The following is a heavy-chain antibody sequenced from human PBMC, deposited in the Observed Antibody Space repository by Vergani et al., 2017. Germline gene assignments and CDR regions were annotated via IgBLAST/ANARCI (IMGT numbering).Heavy chain of an antibody. J-gene: IGHJ6*02. V-gene: IGHV3-23*01. CDR3: AKAHDRNCKGGNCYSYYYGLDL. D-gene: IGHD2-21*01. Sequence: EVQLLESGGNLIQPGGSLRLFCGASGFTFSSYAMTWVRLAPGKGLQWVSAISGSGGNTFYTDSVKGRFTISRDNSKDTLYRQMNSLRVEDKAIYYCAKAHDRNCKGGNCYSYYYGLDLWGQGTTVTVSS. CDR2: ISGSGGNT. CDR1: GFTFSSYA.